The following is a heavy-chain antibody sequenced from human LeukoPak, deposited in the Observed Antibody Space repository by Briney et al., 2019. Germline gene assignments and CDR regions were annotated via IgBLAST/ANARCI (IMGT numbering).Heavy chain of an antibody. Sequence: TGGSLRLSCAASGFTFSSYAMNWVRQAPGKGLEWVSSISSSSSYIYYADSVKGRFTISRDNAKNSLYLQMNSLRAEDTAVCYCARRPAAMKGEDYWGQGTLVTVSS. J-gene: IGHJ4*02. D-gene: IGHD2-2*01. CDR1: GFTFSSYA. CDR3: ARRPAAMKGEDY. V-gene: IGHV3-21*01. CDR2: ISSSSSYI.